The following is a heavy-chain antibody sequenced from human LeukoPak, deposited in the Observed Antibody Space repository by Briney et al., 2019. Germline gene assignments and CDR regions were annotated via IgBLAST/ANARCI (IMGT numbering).Heavy chain of an antibody. CDR1: GYTFTGYY. V-gene: IGHV1-2*02. CDR3: ARDINWNEGLDY. Sequence: GASVKVSCKASGYTFTGYYMHWVRQAPGQGLEWMGWINPNSGGTNYAQKFQGRVTMTRDTYISTAYMELSRLRSDDTAVYYCARDINWNEGLDYWGQGTLVTVSS. D-gene: IGHD1-1*01. J-gene: IGHJ4*02. CDR2: INPNSGGT.